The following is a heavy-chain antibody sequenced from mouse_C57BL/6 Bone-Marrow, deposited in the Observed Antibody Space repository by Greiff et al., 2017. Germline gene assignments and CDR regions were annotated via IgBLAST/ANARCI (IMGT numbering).Heavy chain of an antibody. D-gene: IGHD2-3*01. V-gene: IGHV1-26*01. CDR1: GYTFTDYY. J-gene: IGHJ1*03. CDR2: INPNNGGT. CDR3: ARGLMVTDWYFDV. Sequence: EVQLQQSGPELVKPGASVKISCKASGYTFTDYYMNWVKQSHGKSLEWIGDINPNNGGTSYNQKFKGKATLTVDKSSSTAYMELRSLTSEDSAVYYCARGLMVTDWYFDVWGTGTTVTVSS.